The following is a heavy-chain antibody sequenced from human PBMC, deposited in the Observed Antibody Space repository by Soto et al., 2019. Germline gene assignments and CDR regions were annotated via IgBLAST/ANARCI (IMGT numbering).Heavy chain of an antibody. J-gene: IGHJ6*02. CDR1: GGTISSGGYY. Sequence: QVQLQESGPELVKPSQTLSLTCTVSGGTISSGGYYWSWILQHPGKGLEWIGYIYYSGSTYYNPSLKSRVTISVDTSKNQFSLKLSSVTAADTAVYYCARDVPSGMDVWGQGTTVTVSS. V-gene: IGHV4-31*03. CDR2: IYYSGST. CDR3: ARDVPSGMDV.